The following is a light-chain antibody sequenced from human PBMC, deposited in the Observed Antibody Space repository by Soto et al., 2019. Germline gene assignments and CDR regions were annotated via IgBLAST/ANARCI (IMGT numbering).Light chain of an antibody. CDR3: TSYSNSNTLPYV. J-gene: IGLJ1*01. CDR2: DVN. V-gene: IGLV2-14*03. Sequence: QSALTQPASVSGSPGQSITISCTGTSSDVGGYNFVSWYQHHPGKAPKLMIYDVNYRPSGVSNRFSGSKSGNTASLTISGLQTDDEADYYCTSYSNSNTLPYVFGSGTKLTVL. CDR1: SSDVGGYNF.